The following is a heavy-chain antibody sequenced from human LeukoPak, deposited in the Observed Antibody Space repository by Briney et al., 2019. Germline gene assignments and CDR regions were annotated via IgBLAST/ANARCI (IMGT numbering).Heavy chain of an antibody. V-gene: IGHV1-18*01. J-gene: IGHJ4*02. CDR2: ISAYNGNT. D-gene: IGHD2-2*02. Sequence: ASVKVSCKASGYTLTSYGISWVRQAPGQGLEWMGWISAYNGNTNYAQKLQGRVTMTTDTSTSTAYMELRSLRSDDTAVYYCARDHCSSTSCYIPFDYWGQGTLVTVSS. CDR3: ARDHCSSTSCYIPFDY. CDR1: GYTLTSYG.